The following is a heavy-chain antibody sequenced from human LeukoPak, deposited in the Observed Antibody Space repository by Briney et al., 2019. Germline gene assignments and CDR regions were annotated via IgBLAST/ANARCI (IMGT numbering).Heavy chain of an antibody. CDR1: GGSISSYY. J-gene: IGHJ5*02. CDR3: ARENVLLWFGELFAETNWFDP. V-gene: IGHV4-59*01. D-gene: IGHD3-10*01. Sequence: PSETLSLTCTVSGGSISSYYWSWIRQPPGKGLEWIGYIYYSGSTNYNPSLKSRVTISVDTSKNQFSLKLSSVTAADTAVYYCARENVLLWFGELFAETNWFDPWGQGTLVTVSS. CDR2: IYYSGST.